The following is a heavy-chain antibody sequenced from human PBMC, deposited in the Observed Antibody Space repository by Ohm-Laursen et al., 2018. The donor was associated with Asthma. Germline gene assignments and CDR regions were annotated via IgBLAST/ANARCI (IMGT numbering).Heavy chain of an antibody. CDR1: GFTFSSYW. CDR2: LNTDGSGT. D-gene: IGHD2-15*01. Sequence: SLRLSCAASGFTFSSYWMHWVRQAPGKGPVWVSRLNTDGSGTWYADSVKGRFTISRDNAKNTLYLQMNSLRAEDTAVYYCARVQIVVVVAATGYDLPDYWGQGTLVTVSS. J-gene: IGHJ4*02. CDR3: ARVQIVVVVAATGYDLPDY. V-gene: IGHV3-74*01.